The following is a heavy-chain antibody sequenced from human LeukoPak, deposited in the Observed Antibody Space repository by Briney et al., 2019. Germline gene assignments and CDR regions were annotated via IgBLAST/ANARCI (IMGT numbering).Heavy chain of an antibody. CDR2: MNPNSGNT. CDR1: GYTFTSYD. V-gene: IGHV1-8*02. J-gene: IGHJ3*02. CDR3: AISPLAYYYDSSGYSPDI. Sequence: GASVKVSCKASGYTFTSYDINWVRQATGQGLEWMGWMNPNSGNTGYAQKFQGRVTMTRNTSISTAYMELSSLRSEDTAVYYCAISPLAYYYDSSGYSPDIWGQGTMVTVSS. D-gene: IGHD3-22*01.